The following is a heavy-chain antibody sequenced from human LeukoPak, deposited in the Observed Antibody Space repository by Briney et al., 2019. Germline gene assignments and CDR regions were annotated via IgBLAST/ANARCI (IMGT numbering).Heavy chain of an antibody. J-gene: IGHJ4*02. V-gene: IGHV4-4*07. CDR1: GGSISSYY. CDR3: ATDQEFYFDY. Sequence: SETLSLTCTVSGGSISSYYWSWIRQPAGKGLEWIGRVYSTGSTNYNPSLKRRVTISVDKSKNQLSLKLTSATAADTAVYYCATDQEFYFDYWGQGTLVTVSS. CDR2: VYSTGST.